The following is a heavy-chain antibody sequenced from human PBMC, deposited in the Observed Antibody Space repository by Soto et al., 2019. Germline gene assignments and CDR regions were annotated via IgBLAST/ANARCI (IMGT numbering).Heavy chain of an antibody. V-gene: IGHV3-30*18. CDR1: GFTFSSYG. Sequence: QAQLVESGGGVVQPGRSLRLSCAASGFTFSSYGMHWVRQAPGKGLEWVAVISYDGSKKYYADSVKGRFTISRDNSKNTLYLQMNSLRAEDTAVYYCAKDVSSTRFAYYYYGMDVWGQGTTVTVSS. CDR2: ISYDGSKK. D-gene: IGHD2-2*01. CDR3: AKDVSSTRFAYYYYGMDV. J-gene: IGHJ6*02.